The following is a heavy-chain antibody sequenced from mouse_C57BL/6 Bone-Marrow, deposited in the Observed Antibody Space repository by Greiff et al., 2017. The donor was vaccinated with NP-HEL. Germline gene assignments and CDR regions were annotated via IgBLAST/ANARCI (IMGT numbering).Heavy chain of an antibody. CDR3: ATYWYFDY. D-gene: IGHD2-10*01. V-gene: IGHV5-17*01. CDR1: GFTFSDYG. Sequence: DVHLVESGGGLVKPGGSLKLSCAASGFTFSDYGMHWVRQAPEKWLEWVAYISSGSSTIYYADTVKGRFTISRDNAKNTLFLQMTSLRSEDTAMYYCATYWYFDYWGQGTTLTVSS. J-gene: IGHJ2*01. CDR2: ISSGSSTI.